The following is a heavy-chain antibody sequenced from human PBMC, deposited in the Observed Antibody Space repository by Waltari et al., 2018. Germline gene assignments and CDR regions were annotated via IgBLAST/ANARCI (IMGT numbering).Heavy chain of an antibody. CDR2: SYSGWYT. V-gene: IGHV3-53*01. CDR1: GFTVSSNF. Sequence: EVQLVESGGGLIQPGGSLRLSCAASGFTVSSNFMTWVRQAPGKGREDVSVSYSGWYTYYASSVKGRFTISRDNSKNPLYLQMNSLRAEDTAVYFCAGRTGDYFDYWGQGTLVTVSS. J-gene: IGHJ4*02. CDR3: AGRTGDYFDY.